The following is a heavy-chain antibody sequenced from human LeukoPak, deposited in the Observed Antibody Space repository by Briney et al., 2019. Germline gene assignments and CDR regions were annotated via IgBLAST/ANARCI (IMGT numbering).Heavy chain of an antibody. CDR3: AKEGGLELLWFGDYYYGMDV. Sequence: GGSLRLSCAASGFTFSSYAMSWVRQAPEKGLEWVSAISGSGGSTYYADSVKGRFTISRDNSKNTLYLQMNSLRAEDTAVYYCAKEGGLELLWFGDYYYGMDVWGQGTTVTVSS. J-gene: IGHJ6*02. CDR1: GFTFSSYA. D-gene: IGHD3-10*01. CDR2: ISGSGGST. V-gene: IGHV3-23*01.